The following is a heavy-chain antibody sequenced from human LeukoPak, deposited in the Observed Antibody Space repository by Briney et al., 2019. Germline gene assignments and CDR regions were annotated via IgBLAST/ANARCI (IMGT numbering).Heavy chain of an antibody. V-gene: IGHV3-53*01. CDR1: GFIVSSNY. Sequence: GGSLRLSCAASGFIVSSNYMSWVRQAPGKGLEWVSILYSGGSTYYADSVKGRFTISRDNSKNTLYLQMNSLRAEDTAVYYCAKELRSPPNAGFDYWGQGTLVTVSS. CDR2: LYSGGST. J-gene: IGHJ4*01. CDR3: AKELRSPPNAGFDY. D-gene: IGHD6-13*01.